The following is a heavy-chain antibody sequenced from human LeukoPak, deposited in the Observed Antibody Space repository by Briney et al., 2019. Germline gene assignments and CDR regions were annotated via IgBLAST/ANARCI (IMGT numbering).Heavy chain of an antibody. CDR1: GFTFSSYA. D-gene: IGHD2/OR15-2a*01. Sequence: GGSLRLSCAASGFTFSSYAMSWVRQAPGKGLEWVSAISGSGGSTYYADSVKGRFTISRDNSKNTLYLQMNSLRAEDTAVYYYAKPPAPNMVVDIWGQGTMVTVSS. CDR3: AKPPAPNMVVDI. CDR2: ISGSGGST. J-gene: IGHJ3*02. V-gene: IGHV3-23*01.